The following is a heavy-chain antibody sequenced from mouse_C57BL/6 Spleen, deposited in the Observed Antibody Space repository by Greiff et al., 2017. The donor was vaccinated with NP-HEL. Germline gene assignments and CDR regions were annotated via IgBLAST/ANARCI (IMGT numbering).Heavy chain of an antibody. D-gene: IGHD2-3*01. Sequence: VQLQQPGAELVMPGASVKLSCKASGYTFTSYWMHWVKQRPGQGLEWIGEIDPSDSYTNYNQKFKGKSTLTVDKSSSTAYMQLSSLTSEDSAVYYCARSDDGYYEDYAMDYWGQGTSVTVSS. CDR2: IDPSDSYT. V-gene: IGHV1-69*01. CDR3: ARSDDGYYEDYAMDY. CDR1: GYTFTSYW. J-gene: IGHJ4*01.